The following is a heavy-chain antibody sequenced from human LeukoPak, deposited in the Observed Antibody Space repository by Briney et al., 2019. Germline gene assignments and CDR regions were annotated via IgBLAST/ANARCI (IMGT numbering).Heavy chain of an antibody. D-gene: IGHD3-9*01. CDR3: ARQGDIYYHYGMDV. Sequence: SETLSLTCTVSGGSISSSSCYWGWIRQPPGKGLEWIGSTYYSGSTYYNPSLKSRVTISVDTSKNQFSLKLSSVTAADTAVYYCARQGDIYYHYGMDVWGQGTTVTVSS. V-gene: IGHV4-39*01. J-gene: IGHJ6*02. CDR1: GGSISSSSCY. CDR2: TYYSGST.